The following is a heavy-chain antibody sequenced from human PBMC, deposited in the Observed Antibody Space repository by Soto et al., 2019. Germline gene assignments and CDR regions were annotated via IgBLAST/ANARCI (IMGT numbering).Heavy chain of an antibody. CDR1: GGSISSGGYS. CDR3: ARGLGDSSGYYVFDY. Sequence: SETLSLTCAVSGGSISSGGYSWSWIRQPPGKGLEWIGYIYHSGSTYYNPSLKSRVTISVDRSKNQFSLKLGSVTAADTAVYYCARGLGDSSGYYVFDYWGQGTLVTVSS. CDR2: IYHSGST. V-gene: IGHV4-30-2*01. D-gene: IGHD3-22*01. J-gene: IGHJ4*02.